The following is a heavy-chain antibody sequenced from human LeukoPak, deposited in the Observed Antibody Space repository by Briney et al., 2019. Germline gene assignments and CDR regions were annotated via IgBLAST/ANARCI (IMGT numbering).Heavy chain of an antibody. CDR3: ARDSPPKRGIAVFRGEKGFDY. CDR1: GYTFTGYY. J-gene: IGHJ4*02. Sequence: RASVRVSCTASGYTFTGYYMHGVRQAPGQGLEWMGWINPNSGGTNYAQKFQGRVTMTRDTSISTAYMELSRLRSDDTAVYYCARDSPPKRGIAVFRGEKGFDYWGEGTLVTVSS. V-gene: IGHV1-2*02. D-gene: IGHD6-19*01. CDR2: INPNSGGT.